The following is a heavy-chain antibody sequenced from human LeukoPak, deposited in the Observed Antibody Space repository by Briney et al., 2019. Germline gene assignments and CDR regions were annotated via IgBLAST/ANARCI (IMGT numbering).Heavy chain of an antibody. CDR2: INTDGSST. D-gene: IGHD1-26*01. CDR1: GFTFSSYW. Sequence: GGSLRLSCAASGFTFSSYWMHWVRQAPGKGLVWVSRINTDGSSTSYADSVKGRFTISRDNAKNTLYLQMNSLRAEDTAVYYCARPIVGASLGFAFDIWGQGTMVTVSS. CDR3: ARPIVGASLGFAFDI. J-gene: IGHJ3*02. V-gene: IGHV3-74*01.